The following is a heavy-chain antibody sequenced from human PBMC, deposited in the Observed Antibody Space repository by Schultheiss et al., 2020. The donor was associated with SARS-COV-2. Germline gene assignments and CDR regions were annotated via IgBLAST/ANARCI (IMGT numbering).Heavy chain of an antibody. V-gene: IGHV3-48*04. D-gene: IGHD6-6*01. CDR1: GFSFSSYS. Sequence: GGSLRLSCAASGFSFSSYSMNWVRQAPGKGLEWVSYISSGTNTIYYADSVKGRFTISRDNAKNSLYLQMNSLRAEDTAVYYCARNAARLITRAQFDYWGQGTLVTVSS. J-gene: IGHJ4*02. CDR3: ARNAARLITRAQFDY. CDR2: ISSGTNTI.